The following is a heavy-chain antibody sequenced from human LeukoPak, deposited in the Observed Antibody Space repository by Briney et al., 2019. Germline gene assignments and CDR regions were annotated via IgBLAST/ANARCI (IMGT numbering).Heavy chain of an antibody. D-gene: IGHD2-8*01. J-gene: IGHJ3*02. Sequence: GGSLRLSCAASGFTFSSYSMNWVRQAPGKGLEWVSSISSSSTYINYVDSVKGRFTISRDNAKNSLYLQMNSLRAEDTAVYYCARSNTWAFDIWGRGTMVTVSS. CDR3: ARSNTWAFDI. CDR1: GFTFSSYS. V-gene: IGHV3-21*01. CDR2: ISSSSTYI.